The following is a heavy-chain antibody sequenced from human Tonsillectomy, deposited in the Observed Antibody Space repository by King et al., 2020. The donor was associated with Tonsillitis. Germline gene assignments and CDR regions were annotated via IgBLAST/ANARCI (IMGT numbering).Heavy chain of an antibody. CDR2: IYYSGSP. CDR1: GGSISSSSYY. V-gene: IGHV4-39*01. D-gene: IGHD1-26*01. CDR3: SSPTREXRIFGY. J-gene: IGHJ4*02. Sequence: QLQESGPGLVKPSETLSLTCTVSGGSISSSSYYWGWIRQPPGKGLEWIGSIYYSGSPYYNPSLKSRVTISVDTSKNQFSLKLSSVTAADTAVYYCSSPTREXRIFGYWGQGTLVTVSS.